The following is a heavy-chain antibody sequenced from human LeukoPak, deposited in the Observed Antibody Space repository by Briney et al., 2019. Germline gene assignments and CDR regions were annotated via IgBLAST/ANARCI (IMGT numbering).Heavy chain of an antibody. Sequence: GGALLIYSQGSGCSFTTYWVTWVRPTAGKGGEGMGWVDDSDSHTNYSPSFQRHVTISPDKSISTAYLQWSSLKASDTATYYCTRHCHPRGFTGYYAYWGQGTLVTVSS. D-gene: IGHD3-9*01. CDR1: GCSFTTYW. J-gene: IGHJ4*02. CDR3: TRHCHPRGFTGYYAY. CDR2: VDDSDSHT. V-gene: IGHV5-10-1*01.